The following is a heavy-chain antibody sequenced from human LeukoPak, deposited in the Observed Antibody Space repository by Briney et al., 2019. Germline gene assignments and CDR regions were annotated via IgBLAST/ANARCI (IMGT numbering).Heavy chain of an antibody. CDR3: AKDHRSYGSGNDYYGMDV. V-gene: IGHV3-23*01. D-gene: IGHD3-10*01. CDR1: GFTFSNYA. CDR2: FTVSGGNT. Sequence: GGSLRLSCAASGFTFSNYAMSWARQAPGKGLEWVSSFTVSGGNTHYADSVKGRFTISRDNSKNTLYLQMNSLRAEDTAVYYCAKDHRSYGSGNDYYGMDVWGQGTTVTVSS. J-gene: IGHJ6*02.